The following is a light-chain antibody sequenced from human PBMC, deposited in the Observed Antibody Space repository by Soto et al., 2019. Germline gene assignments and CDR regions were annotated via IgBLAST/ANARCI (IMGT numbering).Light chain of an antibody. Sequence: EIVLTQSPGTLSLSPGERATLSCRASQSVSSSFLAWYQQKPGQAPRLLIYGASSRATGIPDRFSGSGSGTDFTRTISRLEPEDFEVYYGQQYDNSPWTFGQGTKVELK. J-gene: IGKJ1*01. CDR1: QSVSSSF. CDR2: GAS. V-gene: IGKV3-20*01. CDR3: QQYDNSPWT.